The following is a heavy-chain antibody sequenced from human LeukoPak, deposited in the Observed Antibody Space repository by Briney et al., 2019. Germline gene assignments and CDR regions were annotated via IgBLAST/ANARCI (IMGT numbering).Heavy chain of an antibody. CDR2: IIPIFGTA. J-gene: IGHJ4*02. CDR1: GGTFSSYA. V-gene: IGHV1-69*13. D-gene: IGHD3-22*01. Sequence: SVKVSCKASGGTFSSYAISWVRQAPGQGLEWMGGIIPIFGTANYAQKFQGRVTITADESTSTAYMELSSLRSGDTAVYYCARDYYDSSGYLEWGQGTLVTVSS. CDR3: ARDYYDSSGYLE.